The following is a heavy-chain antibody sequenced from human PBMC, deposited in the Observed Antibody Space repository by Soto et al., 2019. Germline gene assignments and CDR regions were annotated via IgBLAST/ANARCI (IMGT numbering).Heavy chain of an antibody. V-gene: IGHV3-11*01. J-gene: IGHJ6*03. CDR1: GFTFSDYY. CDR2: ISSSGSTI. D-gene: IGHD2-2*01. Sequence: GGSLRLSCAASGFTFSDYYMSWIRQAPGKGLEWVSCISSSGSTIYYADSVKGRFTISRDSAKNSLYLQMNSLRAEDTAVYYCARETVVVPAAMVLDYYYMDVWGKGTTVTVSS. CDR3: ARETVVVPAAMVLDYYYMDV.